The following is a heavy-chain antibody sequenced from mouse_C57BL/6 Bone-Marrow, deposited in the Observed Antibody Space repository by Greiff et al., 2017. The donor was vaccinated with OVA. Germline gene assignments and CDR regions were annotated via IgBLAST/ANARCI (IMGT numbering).Heavy chain of an antibody. CDR1: GYTFTSYW. V-gene: IGHV1-52*01. D-gene: IGHD1-1*01. CDR2: IDPSDSET. CDR3: ARWGSSYGYFDV. Sequence: QVQLQQPGAELVRPGSSVKLSCKASGYTFTSYWMHWVKQRPIQGLEWIGNIDPSDSETHYNQKFKGKATLTVDTSSSTAYMQLSSLTSEDSAVYYCARWGSSYGYFDVWGTGTTVTVSS. J-gene: IGHJ1*03.